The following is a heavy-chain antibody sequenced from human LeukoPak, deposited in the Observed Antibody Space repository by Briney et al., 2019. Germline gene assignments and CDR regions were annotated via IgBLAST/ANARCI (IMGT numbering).Heavy chain of an antibody. CDR3: ARTNYGDYGGFDY. CDR2: IYPGDSDT. Sequence: GESLKISCKGSGYSFTNYWIGWVRQMPGKGLEWVAIIYPGDSDTRYSPSFQGQVTISADKSISTAYLLWSSLKASDTAIYYCARTNYGDYGGFDYWGQGTLVTVSS. CDR1: GYSFTNYW. V-gene: IGHV5-51*01. J-gene: IGHJ4*02. D-gene: IGHD4-17*01.